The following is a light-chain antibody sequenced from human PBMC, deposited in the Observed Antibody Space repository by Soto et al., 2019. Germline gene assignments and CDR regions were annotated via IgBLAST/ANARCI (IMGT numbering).Light chain of an antibody. CDR1: QDISVY. V-gene: IGKV1-27*01. J-gene: IGKJ5*01. Sequence: DIQMTQSPSSLSASVGDRVTITCRASQDISVYLAWYQQKPGKVPKLLIYSASTLQSGVPSRFSGSGSGTDFTLTISSLQPEDVATYYCQQFNTAPLTCGQGTRLEI. CDR3: QQFNTAPLT. CDR2: SAS.